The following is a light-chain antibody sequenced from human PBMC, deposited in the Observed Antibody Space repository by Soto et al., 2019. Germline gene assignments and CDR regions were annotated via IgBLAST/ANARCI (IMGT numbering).Light chain of an antibody. CDR2: GAS. CDR3: QQYNNWPHT. Sequence: EIVMTQSPATLSVSPGERVTLSCRASQSVSSNLAWYQHKPGQAPSLLVYGASTRATGGPARFSGSGSGTEFTLTISSLQSEDFAVYYCQQYNNWPHTLGQGTKLEIK. J-gene: IGKJ2*01. V-gene: IGKV3-15*01. CDR1: QSVSSN.